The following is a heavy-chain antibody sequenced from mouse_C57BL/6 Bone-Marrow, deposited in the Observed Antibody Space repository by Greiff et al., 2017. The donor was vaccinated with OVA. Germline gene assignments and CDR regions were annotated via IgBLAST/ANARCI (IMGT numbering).Heavy chain of an antibody. CDR1: GFTFSSYT. CDR2: ISGGGGNT. Sequence: DVQLVESGGGLVKPGGSLKLSCAASGFTFSSYTMSWVRQTPEQRLEWVATISGGGGNTYYPDSVKGRFTLSRDNAKNTLYLQRSSLWSEDTALYYCASLRRPDCYAMDYWGQGTSVTVSS. CDR3: ASLRRPDCYAMDY. J-gene: IGHJ4*01. V-gene: IGHV5-9*01. D-gene: IGHD1-2*01.